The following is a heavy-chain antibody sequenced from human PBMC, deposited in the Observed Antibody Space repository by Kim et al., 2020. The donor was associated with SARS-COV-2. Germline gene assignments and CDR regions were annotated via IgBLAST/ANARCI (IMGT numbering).Heavy chain of an antibody. CDR3: ARGCYDFWSGYYKWFDP. D-gene: IGHD3-3*01. Sequence: SETLSLTCAVYGGSFSGYYWSWIRQPPGKGLEWIGEINHSGSTNYNPSLKSRVTISVDTSKNQFSLKLSSVTAADTAVYYCARGCYDFWSGYYKWFDPWG. CDR2: INHSGST. CDR1: GGSFSGYY. J-gene: IGHJ5*02. V-gene: IGHV4-34*01.